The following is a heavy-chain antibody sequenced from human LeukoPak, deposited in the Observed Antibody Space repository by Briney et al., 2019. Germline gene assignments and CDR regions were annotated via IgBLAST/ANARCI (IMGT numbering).Heavy chain of an antibody. CDR1: GGSISSSSYY. CDR2: IYTSGST. Sequence: SETLSLTCTVSGGSISSSSYYWSWIRQPAGKGLEWIGRIYTSGSTNYNPSLKSRVTISVDTSKNLFSLKLSSVTAPDTAVYFCARHRYFGSWGQGTMVTVSS. CDR3: ARHRYFGS. D-gene: IGHD3-9*01. V-gene: IGHV4-61*02. J-gene: IGHJ4*02.